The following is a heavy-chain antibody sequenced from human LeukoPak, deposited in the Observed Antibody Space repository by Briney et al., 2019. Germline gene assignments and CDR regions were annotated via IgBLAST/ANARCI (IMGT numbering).Heavy chain of an antibody. CDR3: AELGITMIGGV. V-gene: IGHV3-48*03. D-gene: IGHD3-10*02. Sequence: PGGSLRLSCAASEFTFSSYEMNWVRQAPGKGLEGVSYISSSGSTIYYADSVKGRFTISRDNAKNSLYLQMNSLRAEDTAVYYCAELGITMIGGVWGKGTTVTISS. CDR2: ISSSGSTI. J-gene: IGHJ6*04. CDR1: EFTFSSYE.